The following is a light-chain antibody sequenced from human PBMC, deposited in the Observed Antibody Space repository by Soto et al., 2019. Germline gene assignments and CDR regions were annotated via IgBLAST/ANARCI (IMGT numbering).Light chain of an antibody. CDR1: RSNIGSYT. CDR3: AAWDDSLNGVV. V-gene: IGLV1-44*01. J-gene: IGLJ2*01. Sequence: QSVLTQPPSASGTPGQRVTIFCSGSRSNIGSYTVNWYQQLPGTAPKLLIYNNNQRPSGVPDRFSGSKSGTSASLAISGLQSEDEADYYCAAWDDSLNGVVFGGGTKLTVL. CDR2: NNN.